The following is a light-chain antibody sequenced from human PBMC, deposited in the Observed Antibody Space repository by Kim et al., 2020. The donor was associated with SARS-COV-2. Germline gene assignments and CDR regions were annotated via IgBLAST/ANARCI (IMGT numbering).Light chain of an antibody. CDR2: DAS. CDR3: QQYNDWLRLT. Sequence: SPGERATLSCRASQSVSTYLAWYQQRSGQAPRVLIYDASNRATGIPARFSGSGSGTDFTLTISSLQPEDFAVYYCQQYNDWLRLTFGGGTKVDIK. V-gene: IGKV3-11*01. CDR1: QSVSTY. J-gene: IGKJ4*01.